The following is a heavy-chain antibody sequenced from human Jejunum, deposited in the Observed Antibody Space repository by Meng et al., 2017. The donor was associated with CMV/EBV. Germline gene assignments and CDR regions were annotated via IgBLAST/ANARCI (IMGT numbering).Heavy chain of an antibody. Sequence: QLQLQESGPGLVKPSETLSLTCTVSGDSIGRSASYWGWIRQSPGKGLEWIGNIYYSGSTYYNPSLKSRVTISVDTSKNQFSLKLSSVTAADTAVYYCARQLENGYNSPLGYWGQGTLVTVSS. J-gene: IGHJ4*01. CDR3: ARQLENGYNSPLGY. D-gene: IGHD5-24*01. CDR1: GDSIGRSASY. V-gene: IGHV4-39*01. CDR2: IYYSGST.